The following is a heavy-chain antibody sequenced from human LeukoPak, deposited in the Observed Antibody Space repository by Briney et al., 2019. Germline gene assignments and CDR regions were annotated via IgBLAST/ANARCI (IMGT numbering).Heavy chain of an antibody. V-gene: IGHV3-48*03. CDR3: ARGRYSRYFDY. D-gene: IGHD6-13*01. CDR2: ISSSASTT. J-gene: IGHJ4*02. CDR1: GFTLSSYE. Sequence: GGSLRLSCAASGFTLSSYEMNWVRQAPGKGLEWVSYISSSASTTHYADSVMGRFTISRDNAKNSLYLQMNSLRAEDTAVYYCARGRYSRYFDYWGQGTLVTVSS.